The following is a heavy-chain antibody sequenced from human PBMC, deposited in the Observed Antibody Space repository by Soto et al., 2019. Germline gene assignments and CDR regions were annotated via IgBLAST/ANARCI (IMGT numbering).Heavy chain of an antibody. D-gene: IGHD4-4*01. Sequence: QVQLVESGGGVVQPGRSLRLSCAASGFTFSSCAMHWVRQAPGKGLEWVAVISYDGSNKYYADSVKGRFTISRDNSTNTLFLQMNSLRAEDTAVYYCAKTAVTGVTPYYFDYWGQGTLVTVSS. J-gene: IGHJ4*02. CDR1: GFTFSSCA. CDR3: AKTAVTGVTPYYFDY. CDR2: ISYDGSNK. V-gene: IGHV3-30*18.